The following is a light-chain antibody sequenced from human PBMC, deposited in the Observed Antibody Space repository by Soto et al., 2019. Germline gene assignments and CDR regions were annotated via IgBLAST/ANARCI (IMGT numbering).Light chain of an antibody. CDR3: QHFGGTTFT. J-gene: IGKJ5*01. CDR1: QSVSSSY. V-gene: IGKV3-20*01. Sequence: EIVLTQSPGTLSLSPGEGATLSCRASQSVSSSYIAWYQQRPGQTPSLLIYGASTRATGIPDRVSGRGSGTRFTLTISRLEPGDFAVYYCQHFGGTTFTFGQGTRLEIK. CDR2: GAS.